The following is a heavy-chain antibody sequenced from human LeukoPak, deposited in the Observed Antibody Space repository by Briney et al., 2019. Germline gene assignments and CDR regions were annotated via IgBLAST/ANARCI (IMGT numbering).Heavy chain of an antibody. J-gene: IGHJ3*02. Sequence: ASVKVSSKASGYTFTDYYIQWVRQAPGQGLEWMGWINPNSGATNYAQKFQGRVTMTRDTSISTVYMELSRLRSDDTAVYYCARVRLRATGYDALDIWGQGTMVTVSS. D-gene: IGHD1-26*01. V-gene: IGHV1-2*02. CDR3: ARVRLRATGYDALDI. CDR2: INPNSGAT. CDR1: GYTFTDYY.